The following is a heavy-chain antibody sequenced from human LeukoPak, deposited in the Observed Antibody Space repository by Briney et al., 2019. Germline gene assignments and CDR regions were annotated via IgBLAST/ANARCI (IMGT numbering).Heavy chain of an antibody. Sequence: GRSLRLSCAASGFTFSNFAMTWVRQAPGKGLEWVSSIVGSSSTYYADSLKGRFTISRDNAENSLYLQMNSLRAEDTAVYYCARIGAGSSRDYWGQGTLVTVSS. J-gene: IGHJ4*02. V-gene: IGHV3-21*01. CDR3: ARIGAGSSRDY. CDR2: IVGSSST. CDR1: GFTFSNFA. D-gene: IGHD6-13*01.